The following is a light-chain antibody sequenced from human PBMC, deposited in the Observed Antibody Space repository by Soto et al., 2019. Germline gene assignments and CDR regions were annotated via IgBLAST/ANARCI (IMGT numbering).Light chain of an antibody. CDR2: DAS. J-gene: IGKJ1*01. Sequence: DIQMTQSPSTLSASVGDRVPITCRASQSVSGWLAWYQQKPGEAPKLLIYDASALPRGVPSRFSGSGPGTKFTLTIASLQPDDFATYYCQQYETFSGTFGPGTKVDIK. CDR1: QSVSGW. V-gene: IGKV1-5*01. CDR3: QQYETFSGT.